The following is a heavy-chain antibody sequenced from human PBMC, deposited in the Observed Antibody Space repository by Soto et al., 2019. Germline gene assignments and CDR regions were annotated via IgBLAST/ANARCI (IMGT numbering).Heavy chain of an antibody. CDR2: IYYSGST. CDR3: AVAAAHYYYGMDV. J-gene: IGHJ6*02. CDR1: GGSVSSGSYY. V-gene: IGHV4-61*01. D-gene: IGHD6-13*01. Sequence: PSETLSLTCTVSGGSVSSGSYYWSWIRQPPGKGQEWIGYIYYSGSTNYNPSLKSRVTISVDTSKNQFSLRLSSVTAADTAVYYCAVAAAHYYYGMDVWGQGTTVTVSS.